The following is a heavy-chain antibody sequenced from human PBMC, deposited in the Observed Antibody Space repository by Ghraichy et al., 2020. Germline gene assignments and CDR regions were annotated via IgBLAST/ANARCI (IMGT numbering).Heavy chain of an antibody. CDR2: IYYSGST. CDR1: GGSISSSSYY. CDR3: ARCRAVAGTPYYDGMDV. V-gene: IGHV4-39*01. J-gene: IGHJ6*02. Sequence: SETLSLTCTVSGGSISSSSYYWGWIRQPPGKGLEWIGSIYYSGSTYYNPSLKSRVTISVDTSKNQFSLKLSSVTAADTAVYYCARCRAVAGTPYYDGMDVWGQGTTVTVSS. D-gene: IGHD6-19*01.